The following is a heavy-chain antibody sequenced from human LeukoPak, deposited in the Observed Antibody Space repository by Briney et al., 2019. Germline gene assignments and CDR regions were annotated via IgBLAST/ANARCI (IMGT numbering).Heavy chain of an antibody. V-gene: IGHV1-69*05. CDR3: AFQRSFFDY. Sequence: SVKVSCKASGYTFTSYGISWVRQAPGQGLEWMGGIIPIFGTANYAQKFQGRVTITTDESTSTAYMELSSLRSEDTAVYYCAFQRSFFDYWGQGTLVTVSS. CDR1: GYTFTSYG. D-gene: IGHD1-26*01. J-gene: IGHJ4*02. CDR2: IIPIFGTA.